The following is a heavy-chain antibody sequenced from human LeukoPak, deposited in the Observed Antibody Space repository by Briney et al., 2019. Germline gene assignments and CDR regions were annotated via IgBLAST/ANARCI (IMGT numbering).Heavy chain of an antibody. D-gene: IGHD6-13*01. CDR2: INSDGSST. Sequence: GGSLRLSCAASGFTFSSYAMSWVRQAPGKGLVWVSRINSDGSSTSYADSVKGRFTISRDNAKNTLYLQMNSLRAEDTAVYYCARVSSSWYDAFDIWGQGTMVTVSS. J-gene: IGHJ3*02. CDR1: GFTFSSYA. V-gene: IGHV3-74*01. CDR3: ARVSSSWYDAFDI.